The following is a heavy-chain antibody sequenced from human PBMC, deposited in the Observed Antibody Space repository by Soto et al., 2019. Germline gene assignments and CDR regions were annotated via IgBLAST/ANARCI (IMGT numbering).Heavy chain of an antibody. V-gene: IGHV5-10-1*01. D-gene: IGHD6-13*01. CDR1: GYSFTSYW. J-gene: IGHJ3*02. Sequence: PGESLKISCKGSGYSFTSYWISWVRQMPGKGLEWMGRIDHSDSYTNYSPSFQGHVTISADKSISTAYLQWSSLKASDTAMYYCARIIAAADGAFDIWGQGTMVTVSS. CDR2: IDHSDSYT. CDR3: ARIIAAADGAFDI.